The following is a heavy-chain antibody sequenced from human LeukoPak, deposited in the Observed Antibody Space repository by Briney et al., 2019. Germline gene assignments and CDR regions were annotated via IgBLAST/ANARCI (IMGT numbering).Heavy chain of an antibody. CDR2: ISAYNGNT. CDR3: ARDWDWFDP. J-gene: IGHJ5*02. CDR1: GYNFASYA. D-gene: IGHD3-16*01. Sequence: ASVKVSCKASGYNFASYAISWVRQAPGQGLEWMGWISAYNGNTNSAQNLQGRLTMTTDTSTSTAYMELRSLRSDDTAVYYCARDWDWFDPWGRGTLVTVSS. V-gene: IGHV1-18*01.